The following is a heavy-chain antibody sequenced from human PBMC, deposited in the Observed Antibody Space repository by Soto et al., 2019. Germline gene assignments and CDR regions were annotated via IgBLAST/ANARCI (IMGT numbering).Heavy chain of an antibody. D-gene: IGHD3-10*01. Sequence: PSETLSLTCDVSGYAIRSGFYWAWIRQPPGKRLEWIGNIYFTGTTSYNPSLKTRVTMSVDTSKNQFSLRLSSVTAADTAVFYCARVRRIGMSGSPGDSWGQGTQVTSPQ. J-gene: IGHJ4*02. CDR2: IYFTGTT. V-gene: IGHV4-38-2*01. CDR3: ARVRRIGMSGSPGDS. CDR1: GYAIRSGFY.